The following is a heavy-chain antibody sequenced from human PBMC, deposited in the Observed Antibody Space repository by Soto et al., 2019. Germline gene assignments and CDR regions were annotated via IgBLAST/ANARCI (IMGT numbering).Heavy chain of an antibody. CDR1: GYTFTGYY. CDR2: INPNSGGT. Sequence: ASVKVSCKASGYTFTGYYMHWVRQAPGQGLERMGWINPNSGGTNYAQKFQGWVTMTRDTSISTAYMELSRLRSDDTAVYYCARTPIYYYGSGSYYKDYYYYGMDVWGQGTTVTVSS. V-gene: IGHV1-2*04. CDR3: ARTPIYYYGSGSYYKDYYYYGMDV. J-gene: IGHJ6*02. D-gene: IGHD3-10*01.